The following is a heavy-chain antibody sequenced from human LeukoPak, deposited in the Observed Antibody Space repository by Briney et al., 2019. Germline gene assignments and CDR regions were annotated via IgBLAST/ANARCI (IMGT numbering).Heavy chain of an antibody. CDR2: TYYRSTWYN. Sequence: SQTLSLTCTISGDSVSSNSVTWNWIRQSPSRGLEWLGRTYYRSTWYNDYAVSVRGRITVNPDTSKNQFSLHLNSVTPEDTAVYYCARRLTQYDCFDPWGQGILVTVSS. CDR1: GDSVSSNSVT. V-gene: IGHV6-1*01. CDR3: ARRLTQYDCFDP. J-gene: IGHJ5*02. D-gene: IGHD2-2*01.